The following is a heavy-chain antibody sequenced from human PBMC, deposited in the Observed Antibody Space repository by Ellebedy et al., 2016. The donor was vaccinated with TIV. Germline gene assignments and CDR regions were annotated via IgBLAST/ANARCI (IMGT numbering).Heavy chain of an antibody. D-gene: IGHD2-2*01. V-gene: IGHV3-23*01. CDR3: ARPTVPATICGACGMDV. CDR1: GLTFSSNA. J-gene: IGHJ6*02. Sequence: GESLKISCAASGLTFSSNAMSWVRQAPGKGLEWVSTVSGRGENTYYADSVKGRFTISRDNSKNTVDLQMNSLRAEDTAVYYCARPTVPATICGACGMDVWGQGTTVIVSS. CDR2: VSGRGENT.